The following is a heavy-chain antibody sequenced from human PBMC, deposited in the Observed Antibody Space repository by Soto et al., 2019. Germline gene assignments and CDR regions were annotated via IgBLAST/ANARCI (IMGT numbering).Heavy chain of an antibody. CDR3: ARGGAVVVPGAVDRHNWFDP. D-gene: IGHD2-2*01. CDR1: GGTFSSYS. V-gene: IGHV1-69*02. J-gene: IGHJ5*02. CDR2: VIPILGMA. Sequence: QVQLVQSGAEVKKPGSSVKVSCEASGGTFSSYSFSWVRQAPGQGLEWMGRVIPILGMANYAQKFQGRDTINADTSTRTVYMELSRLGSEDTAVYNCARGGAVVVPGAVDRHNWFDPWGQGTLVTVSS.